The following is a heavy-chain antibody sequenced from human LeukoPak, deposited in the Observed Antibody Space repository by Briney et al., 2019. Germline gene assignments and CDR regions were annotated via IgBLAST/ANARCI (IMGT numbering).Heavy chain of an antibody. D-gene: IGHD6-25*01. CDR3: ASWYSSGYDAFDI. J-gene: IGHJ3*02. V-gene: IGHV1-8*01. Sequence: ASVKVSCKASRYTFTSYDINWVRQATGQGLEWMGWMNPNSGNTGYAQKFQGRVTMTRNTSISTAYMELSSLRSEDTAVYYCASWYSSGYDAFDIWGQGTMVTVSS. CDR1: RYTFTSYD. CDR2: MNPNSGNT.